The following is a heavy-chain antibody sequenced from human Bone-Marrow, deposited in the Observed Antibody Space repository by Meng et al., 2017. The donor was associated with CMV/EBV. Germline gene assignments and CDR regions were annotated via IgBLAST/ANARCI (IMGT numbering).Heavy chain of an antibody. Sequence: GSLKISCAASGFTFTDYWMHWVRQAPGKGLVWVSRLNGDGGSTNYVHSVRGRFTISRDNAKNMLYLQMNSLRAEDTAVYYCARGGGSHPDYYYGMDVWGQGTTVTVSS. V-gene: IGHV3-74*01. CDR3: ARGGGSHPDYYYGMDV. CDR1: GFTFTDYW. J-gene: IGHJ6*02. CDR2: LNGDGGST. D-gene: IGHD3-10*01.